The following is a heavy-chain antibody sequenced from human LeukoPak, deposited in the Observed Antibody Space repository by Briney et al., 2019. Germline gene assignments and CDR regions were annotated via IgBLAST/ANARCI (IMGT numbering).Heavy chain of an antibody. D-gene: IGHD3-3*01. Sequence: ASVKVSCKASGYTFTSYDINWVRQATGQGLEWMGWMNPNSGNTGYAQKFQGRVTMTRNTSISTAYMELSSLRSEDTAVCYCARGLPTPPYYDFWSGYYTGSWYNWFDPWGQGTLVTVSS. CDR1: GYTFTSYD. V-gene: IGHV1-8*01. CDR2: MNPNSGNT. J-gene: IGHJ5*02. CDR3: ARGLPTPPYYDFWSGYYTGSWYNWFDP.